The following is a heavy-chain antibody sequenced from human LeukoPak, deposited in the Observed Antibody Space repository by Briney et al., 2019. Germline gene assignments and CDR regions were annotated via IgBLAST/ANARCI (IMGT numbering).Heavy chain of an antibody. CDR1: GFTFSSSA. CDR2: IGSDDTP. Sequence: PGGSLRLSCAASGFTFSSSAISWVRQAPGKGLKWVSAIGSDDTPYYADSVKGRFTISRDNSKNTLYLQMNSLRAADTALYYCAKESLRSPNYFDYWGLGTLVTVSS. V-gene: IGHV3-23*01. J-gene: IGHJ4*02. CDR3: AKESLRSPNYFDY. D-gene: IGHD2-21*02.